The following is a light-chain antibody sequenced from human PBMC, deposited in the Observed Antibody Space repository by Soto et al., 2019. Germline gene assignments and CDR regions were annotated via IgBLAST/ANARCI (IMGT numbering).Light chain of an antibody. CDR1: QSVSSSY. V-gene: IGKV3-20*01. CDR2: GAS. J-gene: IGKJ4*01. CDR3: QQYGSSPALT. Sequence: EIVLTQSPGTLSLSPGERATLSCRASQSVSSSYLAWYQQKPGQAPRLLIYGASSRATGIPDRFSGSGSGTEFTLTISRLEPEDFAVYYCQQYGSSPALTFGGGTKV.